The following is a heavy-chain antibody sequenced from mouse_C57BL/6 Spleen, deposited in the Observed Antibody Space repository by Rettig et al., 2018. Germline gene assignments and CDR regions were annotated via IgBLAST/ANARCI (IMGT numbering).Heavy chain of an antibody. D-gene: IGHD4-1*01. Sequence: LRLSCATSGFTFSDFYMEWVRQAPGKGLEWIAASRNKANDYTTEYSASVKGRFIVSRDTSQSILYLQMNALRAEDTAIYYCARDSNWDGYWYFDVWGTGTTVTVSS. V-gene: IGHV7-1*01. CDR2: SRNKANDYTT. CDR3: ARDSNWDGYWYFDV. CDR1: GFTFSDFY. J-gene: IGHJ1*03.